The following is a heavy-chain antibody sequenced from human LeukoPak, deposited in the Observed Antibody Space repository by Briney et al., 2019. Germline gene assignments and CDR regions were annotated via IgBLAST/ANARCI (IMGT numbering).Heavy chain of an antibody. J-gene: IGHJ4*02. CDR1: GFPFSRYW. D-gene: IGHD6-19*01. CDR3: VRWVYSSGWVFDY. V-gene: IGHV3-7*01. CDR2: IKKDGSEK. Sequence: PGGSLRLSCAASGFPFSRYWMSWVRQAPGKGLEWAANIKKDGSEKHYVDSVRGRFTISRDNAKNSLYLQMNSLRADDTAVYYCVRWVYSSGWVFDYWGQGTLVTVSS.